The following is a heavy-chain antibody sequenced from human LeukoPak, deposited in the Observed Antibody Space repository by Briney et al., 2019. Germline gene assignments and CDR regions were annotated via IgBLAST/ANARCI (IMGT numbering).Heavy chain of an antibody. J-gene: IGHJ4*02. CDR2: ISSSGSTI. V-gene: IGHV3-11*04. CDR1: GFTFSDYY. Sequence: GGSLRLSCAASGFTFSDYYMSWIRQAPGEGLEWVSYISSSGSTIYYADSVKGRFTISRDNAKNSLYLQMNSLRAEDTAVYYCARDATMVRGVMTFDYWGQGTLVTVSS. D-gene: IGHD3-10*01. CDR3: ARDATMVRGVMTFDY.